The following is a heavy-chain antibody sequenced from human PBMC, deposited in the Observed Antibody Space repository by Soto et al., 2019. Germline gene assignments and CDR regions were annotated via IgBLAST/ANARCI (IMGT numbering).Heavy chain of an antibody. CDR1: GGTFSSYA. Sequence: SVKVSCKASGGTFSSYAISWVRQAPGQGLEWMGGIIPIFGTANYAQKFQGRVTITADKSTSTAYMELSSLRSEDTAVYYCARDGNAGGDLSFDYWGQGTLVTVPS. V-gene: IGHV1-69*06. J-gene: IGHJ4*02. D-gene: IGHD2-21*02. CDR3: ARDGNAGGDLSFDY. CDR2: IIPIFGTA.